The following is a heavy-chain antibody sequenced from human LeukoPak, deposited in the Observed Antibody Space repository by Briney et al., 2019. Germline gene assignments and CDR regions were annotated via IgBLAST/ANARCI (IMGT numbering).Heavy chain of an antibody. CDR1: GGSISSSGYY. CDR2: INHSGST. CDR3: ARGGTAVIYGMDV. Sequence: SETLSLTCTVSGGSISSSGYYWSWIRQPPGKGLEWIGEINHSGSTNYNPSLKSRVTISVDTSKNQFSLKLSSVTAADTAVYYCARGGTAVIYGMDVWGQGTTVTVSS. V-gene: IGHV4-39*07. J-gene: IGHJ6*02. D-gene: IGHD3-10*01.